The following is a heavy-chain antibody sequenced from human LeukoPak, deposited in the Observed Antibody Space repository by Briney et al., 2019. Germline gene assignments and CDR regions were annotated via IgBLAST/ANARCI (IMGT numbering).Heavy chain of an antibody. D-gene: IGHD2-15*01. CDR3: AHRYCSGGSCRNFDY. Sequence: SGPTLVNPTQTLTLTCTFSGFSLSTSGVGVGWIRQPPGKALEWLALIYWDDEKRYSPSLKSRLNLTKDTSKNQVVLTMTTMDPVDTATYYCAHRYCSGGSCRNFDYWGQGTLVTVSS. J-gene: IGHJ4*02. CDR2: IYWDDEK. V-gene: IGHV2-5*02. CDR1: GFSLSTSGVG.